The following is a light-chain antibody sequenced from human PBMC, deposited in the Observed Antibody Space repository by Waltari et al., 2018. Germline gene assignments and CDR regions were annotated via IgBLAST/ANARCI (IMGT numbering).Light chain of an antibody. Sequence: QSALTQPRSVSGSPGQSVTVSCTGTSSAVGVYNYVSWSQHHPGKAPKLMIYDVTKRPSGVPDRFSASKSGNTASLTISGLQADDEADYYCCSYAGSYTWVFGGGTKLTVL. CDR3: CSYAGSYTWV. V-gene: IGLV2-11*01. CDR1: SSAVGVYNY. J-gene: IGLJ3*02. CDR2: DVT.